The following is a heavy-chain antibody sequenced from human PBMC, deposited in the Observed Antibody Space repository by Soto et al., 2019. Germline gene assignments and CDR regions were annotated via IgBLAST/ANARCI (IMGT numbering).Heavy chain of an antibody. CDR2: IIPIFGTA. Sequence: QVQLVQSGAEVKKPGSSVKVSCKASGGTFSSYAISWVRQAPGQGLECMGGIIPIFGTANYAQNFQGRVTITADESTSSAYMELSSLRSEDTAVYYCAREKGYKVIYFDYWGQGTLVTVSS. J-gene: IGHJ4*02. CDR1: GGTFSSYA. D-gene: IGHD1-1*01. CDR3: AREKGYKVIYFDY. V-gene: IGHV1-69*01.